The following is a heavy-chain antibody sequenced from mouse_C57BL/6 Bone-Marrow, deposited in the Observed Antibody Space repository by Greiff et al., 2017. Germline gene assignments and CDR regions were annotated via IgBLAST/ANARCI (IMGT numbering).Heavy chain of an antibody. Sequence: DVKLVESGGDLVKPGGSLKLSCAASGFTFSSYGMSWVRQTPDKRLEWVATISSGGSYTYYPDSVKGRFTISRDNAKNTLYLQMSSLKSEDTAMYYCARPTIVTTRYYFDYWGQGTTLTVSS. J-gene: IGHJ2*01. V-gene: IGHV5-6*02. CDR1: GFTFSSYG. CDR3: ARPTIVTTRYYFDY. CDR2: ISSGGSYT. D-gene: IGHD2-5*01.